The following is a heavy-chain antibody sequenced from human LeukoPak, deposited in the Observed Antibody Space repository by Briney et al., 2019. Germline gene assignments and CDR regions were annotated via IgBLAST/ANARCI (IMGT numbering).Heavy chain of an antibody. CDR2: MYTSGST. V-gene: IGHV4-61*02. CDR1: GGSISSGSYY. J-gene: IGHJ6*03. CDR3: ARDGVYYYGSGSSDYYYYYYMDV. Sequence: SETLSLTCTVSGGSISSGSYYWSWIRQPAGKGLEWIGRMYTSGSTNYNPSLKSRVTMSVDTSKNQFSLKLSSVTAADTAVYYCARDGVYYYGSGSSDYYYYYYMDVWGKGTTVTVSS. D-gene: IGHD3-10*01.